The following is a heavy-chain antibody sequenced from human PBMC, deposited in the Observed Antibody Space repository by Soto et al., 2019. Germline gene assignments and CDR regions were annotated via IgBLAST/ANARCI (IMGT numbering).Heavy chain of an antibody. CDR2: IYHSGST. CDR3: ARGMTTVTTYDY. V-gene: IGHV4-30-2*01. J-gene: IGHJ4*02. Sequence: PSETLSLTCAVSGGSISSGGYWWSWIRQPPGKGLEWIGYIYHSGSTYYNPPLKSRVTISVDRSKNQFSLNLSSVTAADTAVYYCARGMTTVTTYDYWGQGTLVTVSS. D-gene: IGHD4-4*01. CDR1: GGSISSGGYW.